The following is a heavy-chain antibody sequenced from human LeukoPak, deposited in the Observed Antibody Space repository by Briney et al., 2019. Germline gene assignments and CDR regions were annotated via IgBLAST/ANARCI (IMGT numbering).Heavy chain of an antibody. J-gene: IGHJ4*02. CDR3: ASGGGYSGYDTLDFDY. V-gene: IGHV1-46*01. D-gene: IGHD5-12*01. CDR1: GYTFTSYY. Sequence: GASVKVSCKASGYTFTSYYMHWVRQAPGQGLEWMGIINPSGGSTSYAQKFQGRVTMTRDTSTSTVYMELSSLRSGDTAVYYCASGGGYSGYDTLDFDYWGQGTLVTVSS. CDR2: INPSGGST.